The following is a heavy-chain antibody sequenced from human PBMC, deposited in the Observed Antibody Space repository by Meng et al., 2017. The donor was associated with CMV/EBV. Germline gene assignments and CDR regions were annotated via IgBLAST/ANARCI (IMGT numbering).Heavy chain of an antibody. CDR1: GGSISSYY. D-gene: IGHD1-26*01. J-gene: IGHJ5*02. Sequence: QGQLQEPCPVLVKPLETLSLTCIVSGGSISSYYWSWIRQPPGKGLEWIGYIYYSGSTNYNPSLKSRVTISVDTSKNQFSLKLSSVTAADTAVYYCASHYGRYSGSYYGWFDPWGQGTLVTVSS. V-gene: IGHV4-59*01. CDR2: IYYSGST. CDR3: ASHYGRYSGSYYGWFDP.